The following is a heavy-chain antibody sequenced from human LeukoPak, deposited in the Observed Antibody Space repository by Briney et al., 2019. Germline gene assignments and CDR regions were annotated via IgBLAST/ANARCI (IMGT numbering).Heavy chain of an antibody. CDR3: ARINKGFYFDY. Sequence: SETLSLTCTVSGGSISSYYWSWIRQPPGKGLEWIGYIYYSGSTNYNPSLKSRVTISVDTSKNKFSLKLSSVTAADTAVYYCARINKGFYFDYWGQGTLVAVSS. CDR1: GGSISSYY. V-gene: IGHV4-59*08. J-gene: IGHJ4*02. CDR2: IYYSGST.